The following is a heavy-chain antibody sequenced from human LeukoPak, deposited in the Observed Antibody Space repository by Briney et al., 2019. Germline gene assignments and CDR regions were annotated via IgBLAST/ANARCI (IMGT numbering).Heavy chain of an antibody. CDR1: GVSISSYY. D-gene: IGHD1-14*01. Sequence: SETLSLTCTVSGVSISSYYWSWIRQPPGKGLEWIGYIYYSGSTNYNPSLKSRVTISVDTSKNQFSLKLSSVTAADTAVYYCARSGSRYYYYGMDVWGQGTTVTVSS. J-gene: IGHJ6*02. CDR3: ARSGSRYYYYGMDV. V-gene: IGHV4-59*01. CDR2: IYYSGST.